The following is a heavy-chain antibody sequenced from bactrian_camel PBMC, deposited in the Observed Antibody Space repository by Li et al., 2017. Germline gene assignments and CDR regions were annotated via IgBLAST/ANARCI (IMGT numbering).Heavy chain of an antibody. CDR1: GYTVQTAY. CDR3: AASLNWYGGISVAAYNY. V-gene: IGHV3S53*01. Sequence: HVQLVESGGGSVQAGGSLRLSCEVSGYTVQTAYMAWFRQAPGKEREGVAAIDSAGSTVYAESVRGRFTISQDHPKNTVYLQMNNLKPEDTAMYYCAASLNWYGGISVAAYNYWGQGTQVTVS. D-gene: IGHD6*01. J-gene: IGHJ4*01. CDR2: IDSAGST.